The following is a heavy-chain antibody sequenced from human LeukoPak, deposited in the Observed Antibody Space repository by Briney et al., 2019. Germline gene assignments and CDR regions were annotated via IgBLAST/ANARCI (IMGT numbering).Heavy chain of an antibody. CDR1: GDSVSSNSVT. D-gene: IGHD2-2*01. CDR3: ARRLTQYDCFDP. J-gene: IGHJ5*02. Sequence: SQTLSLTCAISGDSVSSNSVTWNWIKQSPSRGLEWLGRTYYRSTWYNDYAVSVRGRITVNPDTSKNQFSLHLNSVTPEDTAVYYCARRLTQYDCFDPWGQGILVTVSS. V-gene: IGHV6-1*01. CDR2: TYYRSTWYN.